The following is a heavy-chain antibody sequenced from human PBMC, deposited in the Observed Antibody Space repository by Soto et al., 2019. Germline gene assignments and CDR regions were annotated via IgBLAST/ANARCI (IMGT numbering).Heavy chain of an antibody. CDR3: ATRHVGEMATIAGDY. Sequence: QVQLVESGGGVVQPGRSLRLSCAASGFTFSSYAMHWVRQAPGKGLEWVAVISYDGSNKYYADSVKGRFTISRDNSKNTLYLQMNSLRAEDTAVYYCATRHVGEMATIAGDYWGQGTLVTVSS. V-gene: IGHV3-30-3*01. CDR1: GFTFSSYA. CDR2: ISYDGSNK. D-gene: IGHD5-12*01. J-gene: IGHJ4*02.